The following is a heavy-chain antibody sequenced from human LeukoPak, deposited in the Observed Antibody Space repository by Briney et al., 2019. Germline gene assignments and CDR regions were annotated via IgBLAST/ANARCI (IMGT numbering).Heavy chain of an antibody. D-gene: IGHD4-17*01. CDR3: ARRSDYGDAGFDY. CDR1: GGSISSYY. J-gene: IGHJ4*02. Sequence: SETLSLTCTVSGGSISSYYWSWIRQPPGKGLEWIGYIYYSGSTNYNPSLKSRVTISVDTSKNQFSLKLSSVTAADTAVYYCARRSDYGDAGFDYWGQGTLVTVFS. CDR2: IYYSGST. V-gene: IGHV4-59*08.